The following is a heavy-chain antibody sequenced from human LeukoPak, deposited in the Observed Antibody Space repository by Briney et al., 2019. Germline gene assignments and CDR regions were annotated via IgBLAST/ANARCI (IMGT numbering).Heavy chain of an antibody. CDR3: ARTGRNFWSGYYVDY. J-gene: IGHJ4*02. CDR1: GGSISSGSYY. D-gene: IGHD3-3*01. Sequence: SETLSLTCTVSGGSISSGSYYWSWIRQPAGKGLEWIGRIYTSGSTNYNPSLKSRVTISVDTSKNQFSLKLSSVTAADTAVYYCARTGRNFWSGYYVDYWGQGTLVTVSS. V-gene: IGHV4-61*02. CDR2: IYTSGST.